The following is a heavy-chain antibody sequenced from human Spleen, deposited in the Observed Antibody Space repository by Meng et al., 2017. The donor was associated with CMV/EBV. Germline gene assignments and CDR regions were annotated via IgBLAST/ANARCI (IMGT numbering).Heavy chain of an antibody. V-gene: IGHV3-73*01. CDR1: GFTFSGSA. CDR2: IRSKANSYAT. J-gene: IGHJ4*02. CDR3: ARTQYQLLSSPTYYFDY. Sequence: GESLKISCAASGFTFSGSAMHWVRQASGKGLEWVGRIRSKANSYATAYAASVKGRFTISRDDSKNTAYLQMNSLKTEDTAVYYCARTQYQLLSSPTYYFDYWGQGTLVTVSS. D-gene: IGHD2-2*01.